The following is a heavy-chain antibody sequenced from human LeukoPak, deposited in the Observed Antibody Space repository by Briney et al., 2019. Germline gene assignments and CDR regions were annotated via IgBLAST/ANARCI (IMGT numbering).Heavy chain of an antibody. D-gene: IGHD4-17*01. J-gene: IGHJ5*02. V-gene: IGHV4-34*01. CDR1: GGSFSGYY. CDR3: ARDDYGDYLRP. Sequence: SETLSLTCAVYGGSFSGYYWSWIRQPPGKGLEWIGEINHSGSTNYNPSLKSRVTISVDTSKNQFSLKLSSVTAADTAVYYCARDDYGDYLRPWGQGTLVTVSS. CDR2: INHSGST.